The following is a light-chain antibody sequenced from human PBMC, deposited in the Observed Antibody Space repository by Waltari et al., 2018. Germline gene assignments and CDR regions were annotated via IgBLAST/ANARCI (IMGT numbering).Light chain of an antibody. CDR2: GTY. V-gene: IGKV3-11*01. J-gene: IGKJ2*01. Sequence: EIVLTQSPATLSLSPGDGATPSCRASQSASNYLAWYQQKPGQAPSLLIYGTYNRATGIPARFSGSGSGTDFTLTISSLEPEDFAVYYCQQRASWPNTFGQGTKLEIK. CDR1: QSASNY. CDR3: QQRASWPNT.